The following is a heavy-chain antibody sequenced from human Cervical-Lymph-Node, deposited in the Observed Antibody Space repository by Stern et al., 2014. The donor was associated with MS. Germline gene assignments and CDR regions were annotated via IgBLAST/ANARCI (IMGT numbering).Heavy chain of an antibody. J-gene: IGHJ4*02. D-gene: IGHD6-19*01. CDR1: GFTFANYG. Sequence: QVQLLQSGTEVKEPGASVKVSCKTSGFTFANYGIVWVRQAPGQGLEWMGWVSPYNGKTNYEQTFQGRVTMTSETSTTTAYMELRSLRSDDTAIYFCARYDSGSADFWGQGTLVTVSS. CDR2: VSPYNGKT. V-gene: IGHV1-18*04. CDR3: ARYDSGSADF.